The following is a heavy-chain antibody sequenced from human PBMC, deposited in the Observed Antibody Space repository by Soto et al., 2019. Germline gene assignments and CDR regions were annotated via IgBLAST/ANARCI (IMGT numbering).Heavy chain of an antibody. J-gene: IGHJ5*02. V-gene: IGHV4-38-2*01. CDR1: GYSISSGYY. D-gene: IGHD1-26*01. CDR2: IYHSGST. CDR3: ARNRRWELPPNWFDP. Sequence: SETLSLTCAVSGYSISSGYYWGWMRQPPGKGLEWIGSIYHSGSTYYIPSLKSRVTISVDTSKNQFSLKLSSVTAADTAVYYCARNRRWELPPNWFDPWGQGTQVTVS.